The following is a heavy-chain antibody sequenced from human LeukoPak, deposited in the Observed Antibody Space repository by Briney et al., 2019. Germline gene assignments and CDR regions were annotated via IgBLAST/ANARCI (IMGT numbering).Heavy chain of an antibody. CDR2: IYSGGST. CDR3: ARSHMYGDYGEDI. CDR1: GFTVSNNY. J-gene: IGHJ3*02. D-gene: IGHD4-17*01. Sequence: GGSLRLSCAASGFTVSNNYMSWVRQAPGKGLEWVSIIYSGGSTYYADSVKGRFTISRDNSKNTLYLQMNSLRAEDTAVYYCARSHMYGDYGEDIWGHGTVVAVSS. V-gene: IGHV3-53*01.